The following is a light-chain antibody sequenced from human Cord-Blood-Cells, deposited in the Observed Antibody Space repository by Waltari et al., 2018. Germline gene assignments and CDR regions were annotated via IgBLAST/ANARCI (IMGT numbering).Light chain of an antibody. J-gene: IGLJ1*01. Sequence: QSALTQPASVSGSPGQSITISCTRTTSYVGGYNYVSWYQQHPGKAPKLMIYDVSNRPSGVSNRFSGSKSGNTASLTISGLQAEDEADYYCSSYTSSSRYVFGTGTKVTVL. CDR1: TSYVGGYNY. V-gene: IGLV2-14*01. CDR3: SSYTSSSRYV. CDR2: DVS.